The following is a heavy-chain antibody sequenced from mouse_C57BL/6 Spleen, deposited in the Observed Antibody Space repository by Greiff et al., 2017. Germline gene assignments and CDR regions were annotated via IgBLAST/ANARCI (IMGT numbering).Heavy chain of an antibody. CDR3: ARGGKGDYAMDY. CDR2: INPSSGYT. J-gene: IGHJ4*01. D-gene: IGHD2-1*01. CDR1: GYTFTSYT. V-gene: IGHV1-4*01. Sequence: VQLQQSGAELARPGASVKMSCKASGYTFTSYTMHWVKQRPGQGLEWIGYINPSSGYTKYNQKFKDKATLTADKSSSTTYMQMSSLTSEDFEVYYCARGGKGDYAMDYWGQGTAVTVSS.